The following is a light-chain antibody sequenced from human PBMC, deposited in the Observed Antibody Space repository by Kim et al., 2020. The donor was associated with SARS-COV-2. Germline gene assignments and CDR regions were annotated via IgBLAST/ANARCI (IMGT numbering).Light chain of an antibody. CDR3: RQRSNRPPLT. Sequence: STGERATLSCRASQSVSTYFVWCQQKPGEEARSLIIDAANRATGVPARWSSGRAGTDFFITISSREHEDDAVDYCRQRSNRPPLTFGGGTKVDIK. V-gene: IGKV3-11*01. CDR2: DAA. J-gene: IGKJ4*01. CDR1: QSVSTY.